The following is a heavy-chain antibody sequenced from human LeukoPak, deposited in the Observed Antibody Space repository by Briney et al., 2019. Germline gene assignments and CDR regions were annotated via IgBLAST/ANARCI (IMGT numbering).Heavy chain of an antibody. CDR1: GFTFNRFA. D-gene: IGHD3-22*01. J-gene: IGHJ5*02. V-gene: IGHV3-23*01. CDR3: AKDLSLDSSGYFFS. CDR2: ISGSGANT. Sequence: GGSLRLSCSTSGFTFNRFAMSWVRQAPGKGLEWLSAISGSGANTYYADSAKDRLTISRDNSKSTLFLQMSSLRGKDTAVYYCAKDLSLDSSGYFFSWGQGTLVTVSS.